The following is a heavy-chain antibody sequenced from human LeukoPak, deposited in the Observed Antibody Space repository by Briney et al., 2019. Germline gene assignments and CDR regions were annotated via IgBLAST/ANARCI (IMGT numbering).Heavy chain of an antibody. D-gene: IGHD6-19*01. CDR1: GGSISSYY. Sequence: SETLSLTCTVSGGSISSYYWSWIRKPPGKGLEWIGYIYYSGTTNYNPSLESRVTMSVDTSKNQFSLNLSSVTAADTAVYFCARGSGVAVGMDVWGQGTTVIVSS. V-gene: IGHV4-59*12. CDR3: ARGSGVAVGMDV. J-gene: IGHJ6*02. CDR2: IYYSGTT.